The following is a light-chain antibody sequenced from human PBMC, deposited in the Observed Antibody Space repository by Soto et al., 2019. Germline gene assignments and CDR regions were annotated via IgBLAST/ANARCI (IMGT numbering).Light chain of an antibody. CDR1: SSDVGNYDY. CDR2: EVS. V-gene: IGLV2-14*01. Sequence: QSVLTQPASVSGSPGQSITISCTGTSSDVGNYDYVSWYQHQPGKPPKLMIYEVSHRPSGVSDRFSGSKSGNTASLTISGLQAADEADYYCSSYSSTSTLFVCGTGTKV. CDR3: SSYSSTSTLFV. J-gene: IGLJ1*01.